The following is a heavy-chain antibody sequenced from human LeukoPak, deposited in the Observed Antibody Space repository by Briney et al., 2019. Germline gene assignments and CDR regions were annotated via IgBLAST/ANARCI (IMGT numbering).Heavy chain of an antibody. V-gene: IGHV3-23*01. Sequence: GGSLRLSCAASGFTFSSYAMSWVRQAPGKGLEWVSAISGSGGSTYYADSVKGRFTISRDNSKNTLYLRMNSLRAEDTAVYYCAKAYYDSSGYYPLFNYWGQGTLVTVSS. CDR2: ISGSGGST. J-gene: IGHJ4*02. CDR3: AKAYYDSSGYYPLFNY. D-gene: IGHD3-22*01. CDR1: GFTFSSYA.